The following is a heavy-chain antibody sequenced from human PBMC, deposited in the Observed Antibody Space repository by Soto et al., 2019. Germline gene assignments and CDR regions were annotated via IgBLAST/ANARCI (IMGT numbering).Heavy chain of an antibody. CDR2: IYYSGST. CDR1: VVSISSSSYY. V-gene: IGHV4-39*01. Sequence: SETLSLTCTFSVVSISSSSYYCGWIRQPPWKGLEWIGSIYYSGSTYYNPSLKSRVTISVDTSKNQFSLKLSSVTAADTAVYYCARHVGYCSGGSCYSYGMEVWGQGTTVTVSS. CDR3: ARHVGYCSGGSCYSYGMEV. J-gene: IGHJ6*02. D-gene: IGHD2-15*01.